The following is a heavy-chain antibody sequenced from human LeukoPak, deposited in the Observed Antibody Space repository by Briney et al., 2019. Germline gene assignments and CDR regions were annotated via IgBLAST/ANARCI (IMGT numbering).Heavy chain of an antibody. CDR1: GGTFSNYA. D-gene: IGHD4-17*01. CDR3: ARAPLHYGPTYYYYYMDV. J-gene: IGHJ6*03. Sequence: GASVKVSCKASGGTFSNYAISWVRQAPGQGLEWMGGIIPIFGTANYAQKFRGRVTITADKSTSTAYMELSSLRSEDTAVYYCARAPLHYGPTYYYYYMDVWGKGTTVTVSS. CDR2: IIPIFGTA. V-gene: IGHV1-69*06.